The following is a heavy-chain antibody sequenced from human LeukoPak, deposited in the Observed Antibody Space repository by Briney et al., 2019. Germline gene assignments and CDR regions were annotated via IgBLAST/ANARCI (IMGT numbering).Heavy chain of an antibody. J-gene: IGHJ4*02. V-gene: IGHV1-69*05. CDR2: IIPVFGTA. CDR1: GGTFSSYA. Sequence: SVKVSCKASGGTFSSYAISWVRQAPGQGLDWMGRIIPVFGTANYAQKFQGRVTITTDESTSTAYMELSSLRSEDTAVYYCASAYSYGVDSLDYWGQGTLVTVSS. D-gene: IGHD5-18*01. CDR3: ASAYSYGVDSLDY.